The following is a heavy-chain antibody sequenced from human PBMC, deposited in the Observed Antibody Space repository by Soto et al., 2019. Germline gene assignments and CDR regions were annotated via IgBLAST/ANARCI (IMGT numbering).Heavy chain of an antibody. CDR3: ARKQAGYFYGIDY. CDR1: GGSITSGGYY. J-gene: IGHJ4*02. V-gene: IGHV4-31*03. Sequence: SETLSLTCTVSGGSITSGGYYWSWIRQHPGKGLEWLGYIYDSGSTFYNPSLKSRITLSVDTSKNQFSLNLSSVTVADTAVYFCARKQAGYFYGIDYWGQGTLVTVSS. CDR2: IYDSGST. D-gene: IGHD3-10*01.